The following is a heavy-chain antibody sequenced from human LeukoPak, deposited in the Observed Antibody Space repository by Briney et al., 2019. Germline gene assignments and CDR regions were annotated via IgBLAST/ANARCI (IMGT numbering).Heavy chain of an antibody. Sequence: ASVKVSCKASGYTFTGFYLHWVRQAPGQGLEWMGWINPDSGGTKYAQKFQGGVTMTRDTSISTAYLEMRSLTSDDTAVYYCARAPSPMGWFDPWGQGTLVTVSS. CDR3: ARAPSPMGWFDP. J-gene: IGHJ5*02. V-gene: IGHV1-2*02. CDR2: INPDSGGT. CDR1: GYTFTGFY.